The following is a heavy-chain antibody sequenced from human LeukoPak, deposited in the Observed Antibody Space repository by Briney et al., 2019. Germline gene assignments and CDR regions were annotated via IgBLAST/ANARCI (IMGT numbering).Heavy chain of an antibody. Sequence: GGSLRLSCAASGFTFSSYAMSWVRQAPGKGLEWVSAISGSGGSTYYADSVKGRFTISRDNSKDTLYPQMNSLRGEDRAVSYCARDALDDYGDYGAFDYWGQGTLVTVSS. D-gene: IGHD4-17*01. V-gene: IGHV3-23*01. CDR3: ARDALDDYGDYGAFDY. J-gene: IGHJ4*02. CDR1: GFTFSSYA. CDR2: ISGSGGST.